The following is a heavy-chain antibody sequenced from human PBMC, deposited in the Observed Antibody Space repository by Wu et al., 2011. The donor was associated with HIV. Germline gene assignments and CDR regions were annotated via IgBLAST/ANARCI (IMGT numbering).Heavy chain of an antibody. CDR1: GGTFSSYA. V-gene: IGHV1-69*05. CDR2: IIPIFGTA. D-gene: IGHD3-10*01. CDR3: AGKSYGSGSYYNRGDAFDI. Sequence: QVQLVQSGAEVKKPGSSVKVSCKASGGTFSSYAISWVRQAPGQGLEWMGGIIPIFGTANYAQKFQGRVTITTDESTSTAYMELSSLRSEDTAVYYCAGKSYGSGSYYNRGDAFDIWGQGTMVTVSS. J-gene: IGHJ3*02.